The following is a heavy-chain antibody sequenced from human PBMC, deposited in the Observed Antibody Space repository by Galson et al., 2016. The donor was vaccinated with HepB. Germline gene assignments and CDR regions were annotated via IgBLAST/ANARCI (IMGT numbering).Heavy chain of an antibody. CDR2: LFYSGST. CDR1: GDSFSSRSDS. D-gene: IGHD3-16*01. CDR3: ASSLMRFEAFDV. J-gene: IGHJ3*01. Sequence: SETLSLTCSVSGDSFSSRSDSWGWIRQTPGKGLEWIATLFYSGSTYYNPSLKSRVTISADTSKSHFSLKLSSVTAADTAVYYCASSLMRFEAFDVWGQGTMVTVSS. V-gene: IGHV4-39*01.